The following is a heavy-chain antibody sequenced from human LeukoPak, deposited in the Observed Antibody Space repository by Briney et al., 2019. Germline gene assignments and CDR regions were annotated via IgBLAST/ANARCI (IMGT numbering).Heavy chain of an antibody. CDR3: AVVVVPAAELVPDAFDI. V-gene: IGHV3-48*03. Sequence: PGGSLRLSGAASGFTFSSYERNWVRQAPGKGLEWVSYISSSGSTIYYADSVKGRFTISRDNAKNSLYLQMNSLRAEDTAVYYCAVVVVPAAELVPDAFDIWGQGTMVPVSS. J-gene: IGHJ3*02. CDR2: ISSSGSTI. CDR1: GFTFSSYE. D-gene: IGHD2-2*01.